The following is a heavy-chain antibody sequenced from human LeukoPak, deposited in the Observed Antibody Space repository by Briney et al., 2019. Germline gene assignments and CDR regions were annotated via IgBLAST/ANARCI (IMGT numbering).Heavy chain of an antibody. CDR3: ARTDIVVVPAATDLYMDV. Sequence: SETLSLTCTVSGGSISSYYWSWIRQPPGMGLEWIGYIYYSGSTNYNPSLKSRVTISVDTSKNQFSLKLSSVTAADTAVYYCARTDIVVVPAATDLYMDVWGKGTTVTVSS. J-gene: IGHJ6*03. D-gene: IGHD2-2*01. CDR2: IYYSGST. CDR1: GGSISSYY. V-gene: IGHV4-59*01.